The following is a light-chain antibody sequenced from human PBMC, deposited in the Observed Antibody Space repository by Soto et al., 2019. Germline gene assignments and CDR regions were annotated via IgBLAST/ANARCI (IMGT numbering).Light chain of an antibody. CDR2: EVS. Sequence: HSALTQPASVSGSPGQSITISCTGTSSDVGGYNYVSWYQQHPGKAPKLMIYEVSNRPSGVSNRFSGSKSGNTASLTISGLQAEDEADYYCSSYTSSSTPYVFGTGTKV. CDR3: SSYTSSSTPYV. CDR1: SSDVGGYNY. J-gene: IGLJ1*01. V-gene: IGLV2-14*01.